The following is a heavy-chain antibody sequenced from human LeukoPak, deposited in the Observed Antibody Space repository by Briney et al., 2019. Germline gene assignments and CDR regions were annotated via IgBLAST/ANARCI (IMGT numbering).Heavy chain of an antibody. CDR3: ARETNSYGPPGY. D-gene: IGHD3-10*01. J-gene: IGHJ4*02. CDR2: IYHSGST. CDR1: GGSIGSGGYY. V-gene: IGHV4-30-4*08. Sequence: PSETLSLTCTVSGGSIGSGGYYWSWIRQPPGKGLEWIGYIYHSGSTHYNPSLKSRVTISLDTSKNQFSLKLTSVTAADTAVYYCARETNSYGPPGYWGQGTLVSVSS.